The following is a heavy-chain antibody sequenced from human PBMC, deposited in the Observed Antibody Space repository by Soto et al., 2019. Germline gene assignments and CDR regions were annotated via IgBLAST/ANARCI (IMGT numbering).Heavy chain of an antibody. CDR1: GFTFSSYA. V-gene: IGHV3-23*01. Sequence: VGSLRLSCAASGFTFSSYAMSWVRQTPGKGLEWVSTISGSGGSTYYADSVKGRFTISRDSATDSLFLQMNSLRADDTAVYYCARNTLYGGNCFFDYWGQGTQVTVSS. J-gene: IGHJ4*02. CDR2: ISGSGGST. D-gene: IGHD2-15*01. CDR3: ARNTLYGGNCFFDY.